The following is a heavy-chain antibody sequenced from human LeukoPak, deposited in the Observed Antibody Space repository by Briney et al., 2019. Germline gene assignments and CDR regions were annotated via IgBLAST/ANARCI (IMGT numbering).Heavy chain of an antibody. J-gene: IGHJ5*02. CDR1: GYTFTSYD. D-gene: IGHD6-19*01. CDR3: ARVIIAVAGTISWFDP. V-gene: IGHV1-8*03. CDR2: MNPNSGNT. Sequence: ASVKVSCKASGYTFTSYDINWVRQATGQGLEWMGWMNPNSGNTGYAQKFQGRVTITRNTSISTAYMELSSLRSDDTAVYYCARVIIAVAGTISWFDPWGQGTLVTVSS.